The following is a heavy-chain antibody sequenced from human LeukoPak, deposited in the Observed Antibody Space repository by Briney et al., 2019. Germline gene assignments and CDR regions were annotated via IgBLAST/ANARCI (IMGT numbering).Heavy chain of an antibody. CDR3: AKDRGYCSSTSCYAADYYYYYIEY. CDR1: GFTFSSYG. V-gene: IGHV3-33*06. D-gene: IGHD2-2*01. Sequence: GGSLRLPCAASGFTFSSYGLHWVRQAPGKGLEWVAVIWYDGSNKYYADSVKGRFTISRDNSKNTLYLQMNSLRAEDTAVYYCAKDRGYCSSTSCYAADYYYYYIEYWGKGTTVTVSS. J-gene: IGHJ6*03. CDR2: IWYDGSNK.